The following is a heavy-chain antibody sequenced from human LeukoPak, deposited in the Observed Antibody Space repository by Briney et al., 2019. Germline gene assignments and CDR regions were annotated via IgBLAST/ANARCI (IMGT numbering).Heavy chain of an antibody. Sequence: SETLSLTCTVSGASISGYFWSWIRQPPGKGLEWIGYISSSGNTNYNPSLKSRVTISVDTSKNRFSLKLSSVTAADTAVYYCARATTVTGYYYGMDVWGQGTTVTVSS. J-gene: IGHJ6*02. CDR3: ARATTVTGYYYGMDV. CDR1: GASISGYF. V-gene: IGHV4-59*01. D-gene: IGHD4-11*01. CDR2: ISSSGNT.